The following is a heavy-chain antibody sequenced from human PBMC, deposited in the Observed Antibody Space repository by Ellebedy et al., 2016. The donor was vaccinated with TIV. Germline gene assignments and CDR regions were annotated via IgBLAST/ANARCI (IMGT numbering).Heavy chain of an antibody. D-gene: IGHD6-19*01. V-gene: IGHV4-59*08. J-gene: IGHJ4*02. CDR1: GGSIYNDS. CDR3: ARQNLMSGSGWCDFFDF. Sequence: MPSETLSLTCSVSGGSIYNDSWSWIRQPPGRGLEWIGNIYYSETTNYNPSLKSRVTISLDTSKTQFSLRLASVTAADTAVYYCARQNLMSGSGWCDFFDFWGPGTLVTVSS. CDR2: IYYSETT.